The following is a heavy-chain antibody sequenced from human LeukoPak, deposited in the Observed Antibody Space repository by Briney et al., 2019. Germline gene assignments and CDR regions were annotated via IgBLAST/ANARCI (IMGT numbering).Heavy chain of an antibody. CDR1: GGSISSSSYY. J-gene: IGHJ4*02. V-gene: IGHV4-39*01. D-gene: IGHD5-24*01. CDR3: ARRTDDYNYLDY. CDR2: IYYSGST. Sequence: PSETLSLTCTVSGGSISSSSYYWGWIRQPPGKGLEWIGSIYYSGSTYYNPSLKSRVTISVDTSKNQFSLKLSSVTAADTAVYYCARRTDDYNYLDYWGQGTLVTVSS.